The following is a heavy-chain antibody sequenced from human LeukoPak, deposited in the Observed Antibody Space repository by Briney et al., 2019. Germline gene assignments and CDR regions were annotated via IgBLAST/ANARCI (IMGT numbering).Heavy chain of an antibody. CDR1: VYTFNNYA. V-gene: IGHV7-4-1*02. J-gene: IGHJ6*03. CDR3: ARVGRPFYYYYMDV. Sequence: ASVKVSCKASVYTFNNYAMNWVRHAPGQGLEWMGWINTNTGNPTYAQGFTGRFIFSFDTSVSTAYLQISSLKAEDTAIYYCARVGRPFYYYYMDVWGKGTTVTVSS. CDR2: INTNTGNP. D-gene: IGHD6-6*01.